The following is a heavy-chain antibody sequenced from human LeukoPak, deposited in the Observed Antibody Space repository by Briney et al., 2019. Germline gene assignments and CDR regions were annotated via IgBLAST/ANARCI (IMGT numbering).Heavy chain of an antibody. D-gene: IGHD3-22*01. CDR3: AREGSGYYRSFDY. V-gene: IGHV4-31*03. CDR2: IYYSGST. Sequence: PSQTLSLTCTVSGGSISSGGYYWSWIRQYPGKGLEWIGYIYYSGSTYYNPSLKSRVTISVDTSKNQFSLKLSSVTAADTAVYYCAREGSGYYRSFDYWGQGTLVTVSS. J-gene: IGHJ4*02. CDR1: GGSISSGGYY.